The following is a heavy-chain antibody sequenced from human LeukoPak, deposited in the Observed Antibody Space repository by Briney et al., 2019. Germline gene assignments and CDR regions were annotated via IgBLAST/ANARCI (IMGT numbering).Heavy chain of an antibody. CDR3: AKIIAAANRPTFDY. CDR1: GFTFSSYA. CDR2: NSGSGSYT. D-gene: IGHD6-13*01. J-gene: IGHJ4*02. V-gene: IGHV3-23*01. Sequence: GGSLRLSCAASGFTFSSYAMSWVRQAPGKGLEWGSANSGSGSYTYYGDSVKGRFTISRDNSKNTIYLQMNSLRAEDTAVYYCAKIIAAANRPTFDYWGQGTLVTVSS.